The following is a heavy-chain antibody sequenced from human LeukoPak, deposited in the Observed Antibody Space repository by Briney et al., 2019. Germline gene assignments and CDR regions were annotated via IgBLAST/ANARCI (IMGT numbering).Heavy chain of an antibody. J-gene: IGHJ4*02. CDR2: ISADGGTT. V-gene: IGHV3-64*01. D-gene: IGHD3-10*01. CDR3: ASGRGGPPFDF. Sequence: GGSLRLSCAASGFSFRGYGMHWVRQAPGRGLEYVSAISADGGTTDYLNSVKGRFTISRDNSKNTLYLQMGRLRSDDTAIYYCASGRGGPPFDFWGQGTVVTVAS. CDR1: GFSFRGYG.